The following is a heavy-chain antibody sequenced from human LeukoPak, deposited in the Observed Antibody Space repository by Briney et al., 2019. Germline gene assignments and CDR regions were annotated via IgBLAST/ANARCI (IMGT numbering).Heavy chain of an antibody. CDR1: GFTFSRYW. CDR3: ARVTRSRDFWSGYSTSFDY. Sequence: GGSLRLSCPASGFTFSRYWMSWVRQAPGKGLEWVANIKQDGSEKYYVDSVKGRFTISRDNAKNSLYLQMNSLRAEDTAVYYCARVTRSRDFWSGYSTSFDYWGQGTLVTVSS. V-gene: IGHV3-7*01. D-gene: IGHD3-3*01. CDR2: IKQDGSEK. J-gene: IGHJ4*02.